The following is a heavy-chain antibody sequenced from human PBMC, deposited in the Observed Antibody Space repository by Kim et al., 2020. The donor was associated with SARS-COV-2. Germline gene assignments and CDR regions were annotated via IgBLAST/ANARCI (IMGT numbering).Heavy chain of an antibody. V-gene: IGHV3-7*01. CDR1: GFTFSSYW. CDR3: ARDYGSGSEVVFDP. Sequence: GGSLRLSCAASGFTFSSYWMSWVRQAPGKGLEWVANIKQDGSEKYYVDSVKGRFTISRDNAKNSLYLQMNSLRAEDTAVYYCARDYGSGSEVVFDPWGQGTLVTVSS. D-gene: IGHD3-10*01. CDR2: IKQDGSEK. J-gene: IGHJ5*02.